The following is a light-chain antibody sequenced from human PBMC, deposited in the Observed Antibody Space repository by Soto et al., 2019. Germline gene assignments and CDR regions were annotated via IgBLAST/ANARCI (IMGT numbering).Light chain of an antibody. V-gene: IGKV3D-15*03. Sequence: EIVLTQSPATLSSFPGDRVTLSCRASQYINTRLAWYQHRPGQAPRLLIYQTSLRAAGIPARFSASGSGTDFTLTISTLQAEDVAVYYCQQYYSTPLTFGGGTKVEIK. CDR2: QTS. CDR3: QQYYSTPLT. J-gene: IGKJ4*01. CDR1: QYINTR.